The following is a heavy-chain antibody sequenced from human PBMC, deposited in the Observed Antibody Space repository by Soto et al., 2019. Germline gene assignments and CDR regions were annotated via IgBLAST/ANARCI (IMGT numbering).Heavy chain of an antibody. V-gene: IGHV1-18*01. CDR1: GYTFTSYD. CDR2: ISAYNGNT. D-gene: IGHD2-15*01. CDR3: ARGFRVAGTSWWFDP. Sequence: QVQLVQSGAEVKKPGASVKVSCKASGYTFTSYDISWVRQAPGQGLEWMGWISAYNGNTNYAQKLQGRVTMTTDTPTSTAYMELRSLRSADTAVYYCARGFRVAGTSWWFDPWGQGTLVTVSS. J-gene: IGHJ5*02.